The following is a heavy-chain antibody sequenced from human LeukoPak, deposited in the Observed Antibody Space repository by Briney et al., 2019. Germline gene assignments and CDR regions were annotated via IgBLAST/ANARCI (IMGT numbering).Heavy chain of an antibody. CDR1: RFTLSTYW. D-gene: IGHD3-3*01. V-gene: IGHV3-7*01. Sequence: GGSLRLSCAASRFTLSTYWMSWVRQAPGKGLEWVAHIKQDGSQEYYVDSVKGRFTISRDSAKNSLYLQMNSLRAEDTAVYYCARGVPYDSWSGPHYSDYWGQATLVTVSS. CDR2: IKQDGSQE. J-gene: IGHJ4*02. CDR3: ARGVPYDSWSGPHYSDY.